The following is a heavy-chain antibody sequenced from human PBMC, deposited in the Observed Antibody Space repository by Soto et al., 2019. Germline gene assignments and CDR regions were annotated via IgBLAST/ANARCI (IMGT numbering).Heavy chain of an antibody. Sequence: SVKVSCKASGGTFSSYAISWVRQAPGQGLEWMGGISPIFGTANYAQKFQGRVTITADESTNTAYMDLSSLTSEDTAMYYCARDPAPTVTTLGHGLDVWGQGTTVTVSS. CDR1: GGTFSSYA. CDR3: ARDPAPTVTTLGHGLDV. J-gene: IGHJ6*02. D-gene: IGHD4-17*01. V-gene: IGHV1-69*13. CDR2: ISPIFGTA.